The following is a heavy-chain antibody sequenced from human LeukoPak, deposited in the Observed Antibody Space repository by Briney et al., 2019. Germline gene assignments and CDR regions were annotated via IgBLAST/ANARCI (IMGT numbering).Heavy chain of an antibody. D-gene: IGHD6-19*01. CDR1: GGSFSGYY. CDR2: INHSGST. J-gene: IGHJ4*02. V-gene: IGHV4-34*01. Sequence: SETLSLTCAVYGGSFSGYYWSWIRQPPGKGLEWIGEINHSGSTNYNPSLKSRVTISVDTSKNQLSLKLSSVTAADTAVYYCARIGYSSGWPQIDYWGQGTLVTVSS. CDR3: ARIGYSSGWPQIDY.